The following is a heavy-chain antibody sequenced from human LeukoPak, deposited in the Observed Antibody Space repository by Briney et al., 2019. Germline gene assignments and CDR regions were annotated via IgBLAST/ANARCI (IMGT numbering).Heavy chain of an antibody. CDR2: ISYDGSNK. CDR1: GFTFSSYA. CDR3: AKGSHLNYDILTGYLTEPYYFDY. J-gene: IGHJ4*02. D-gene: IGHD3-9*01. Sequence: GGSLRLSCAASGFTFSSYAMSWVRQAPGKGLEWVAVISYDGSNKYYADSVKGRFTISRDNSKNTLYLQMNSLRAEDTAVYYCAKGSHLNYDILTGYLTEPYYFDYWGQGTLVTVSS. V-gene: IGHV3-30*18.